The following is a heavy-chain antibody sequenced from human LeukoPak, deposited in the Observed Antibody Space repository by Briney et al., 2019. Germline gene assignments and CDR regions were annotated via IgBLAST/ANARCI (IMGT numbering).Heavy chain of an antibody. Sequence: PSETLSLTCIISGGSISGSYWSWIRQPPGKGLEWIGYISQSGSTNYNPPLKSRVTISRDTSKNQIALTLSSVTAADTAVYYCARNLDANWGRGTLVTVSS. CDR2: ISQSGST. D-gene: IGHD1-1*01. CDR3: ARNLDAN. CDR1: GGSISGSY. J-gene: IGHJ4*02. V-gene: IGHV4-59*01.